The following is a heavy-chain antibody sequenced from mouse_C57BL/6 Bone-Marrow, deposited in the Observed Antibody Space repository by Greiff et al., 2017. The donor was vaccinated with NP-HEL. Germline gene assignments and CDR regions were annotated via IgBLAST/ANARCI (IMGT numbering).Heavy chain of an antibody. D-gene: IGHD2-3*01. CDR1: GYTFTSYW. J-gene: IGHJ3*01. CDR3: ARYGYYPFAY. CDR2: IDPSDSYT. Sequence: QVQLQQPGAELVKPGASVKLSCKASGYTFTSYWMQWVKQRPGQGLEWIGAIDPSDSYTNYNQKFKGKATLTVDTSSSTAYMQLSSLTSEDSAVYYCARYGYYPFAYWGQGTLVTVSA. V-gene: IGHV1-50*01.